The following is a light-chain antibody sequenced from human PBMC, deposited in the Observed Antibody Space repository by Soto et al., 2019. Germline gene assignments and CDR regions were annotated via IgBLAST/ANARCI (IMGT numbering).Light chain of an antibody. Sequence: EVVLTQSPATLSLSPGERATLSCGASQSVGRDYLAWYQQKPGLAPRLLIHGASIRATGIPDRFSGSGSGTDFTLIINRLEPEDFAVYFCQQYASSPLTFGGGNEVEIK. CDR3: QQYASSPLT. CDR1: QSVGRDY. J-gene: IGKJ4*01. V-gene: IGKV3D-20*01. CDR2: GAS.